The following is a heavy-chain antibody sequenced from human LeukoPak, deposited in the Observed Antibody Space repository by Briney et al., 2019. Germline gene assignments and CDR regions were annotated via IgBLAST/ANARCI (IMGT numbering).Heavy chain of an antibody. V-gene: IGHV4-39*01. D-gene: IGHD3-10*01. CDR1: GGAISSTAYY. Sequence: SETLSLTCNVSGGAISSTAYYWGWILQPPGKGLEWIGSIYYSGSTYYNPSLKSRVTISVDTSHNQFSLKLNSVTAADTALYYCARHPPYGSRNWGAYYFDSWGQGTLVTVSS. CDR3: ARHPPYGSRNWGAYYFDS. CDR2: IYYSGST. J-gene: IGHJ4*02.